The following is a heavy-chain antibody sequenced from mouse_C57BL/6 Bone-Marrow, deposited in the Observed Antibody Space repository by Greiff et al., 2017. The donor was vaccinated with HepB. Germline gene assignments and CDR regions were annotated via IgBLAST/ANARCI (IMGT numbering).Heavy chain of an antibody. V-gene: IGHV14-1*01. CDR3: TTRGLLRFLFDY. CDR1: GFNIKDYY. J-gene: IGHJ2*01. CDR2: IEPEDGDT. Sequence: EVQLKQSGAELVRPGASVKLSCTASGFNIKDYYMHWVKQRPEQGLEWIGRIEPEDGDTEYAPKFQGKATMTADTSSNTAYLQLSSLTSEDTAVYYCTTRGLLRFLFDYWGQGTTLTVSS. D-gene: IGHD1-1*01.